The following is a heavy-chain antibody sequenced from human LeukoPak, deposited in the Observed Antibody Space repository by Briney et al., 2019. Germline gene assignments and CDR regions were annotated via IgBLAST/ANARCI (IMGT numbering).Heavy chain of an antibody. Sequence: SETLSLTCTVSGGSISSSSYYWGWIRQPPGKGLEWIGSIYYSGSTYYNPSLKSRVTISVDTSKSQFSLKLSSVTAADTAVYYCAARVRYFDWLFQYYFDYWGQGTLVTVSS. CDR3: AARVRYFDWLFQYYFDY. J-gene: IGHJ4*02. D-gene: IGHD3-9*01. CDR1: GGSISSSSYY. V-gene: IGHV4-39*01. CDR2: IYYSGST.